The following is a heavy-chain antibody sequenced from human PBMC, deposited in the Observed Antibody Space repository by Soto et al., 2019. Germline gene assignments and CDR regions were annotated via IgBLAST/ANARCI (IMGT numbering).Heavy chain of an antibody. CDR2: VYFNGNT. Sequence: QVQLQESGPGLVKPSETLSLTCTVSAASFSNYYWTWIRQPPGKGLEWIGYVYFNGNTNYNPSLKRRVNISIATSKKQISLTLNSVTAADTAVYYCASVTFGGVVLAHWGQGTLVTVSS. D-gene: IGHD3-16*01. J-gene: IGHJ4*02. V-gene: IGHV4-59*01. CDR3: ASVTFGGVVLAH. CDR1: AASFSNYY.